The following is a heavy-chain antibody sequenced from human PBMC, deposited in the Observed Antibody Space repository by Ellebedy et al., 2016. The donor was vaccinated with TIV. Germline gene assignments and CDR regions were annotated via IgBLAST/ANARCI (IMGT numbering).Heavy chain of an antibody. CDR2: IYYSGST. CDR1: GGSISSGGYY. V-gene: IGHV4-31*03. D-gene: IGHD2-2*01. Sequence: SETLSLXCTVSGGSISSGGYYWSWIRQHPGKGLEWIGYIYYSGSTYYNPSLKSRVTISVDTSKNQFSLKLSSVTAADTAVYYCARNYLYQMNAFDIWGQGTMVTVSS. J-gene: IGHJ3*02. CDR3: ARNYLYQMNAFDI.